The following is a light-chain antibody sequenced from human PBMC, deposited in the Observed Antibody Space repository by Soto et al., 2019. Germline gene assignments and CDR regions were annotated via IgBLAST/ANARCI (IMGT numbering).Light chain of an antibody. Sequence: QSALTQPPSVSGSPGQSVSISCTGTSSDVGGYNYVSWYHQPPGTAPKLLIYDVTNRPSGVPDRFSGSKSGNTASLIISGLQPEDEGDYYCSSYTDSATITFGGGTKLTVL. CDR2: DVT. J-gene: IGLJ2*01. CDR1: SSDVGGYNY. CDR3: SSYTDSATIT. V-gene: IGLV2-18*02.